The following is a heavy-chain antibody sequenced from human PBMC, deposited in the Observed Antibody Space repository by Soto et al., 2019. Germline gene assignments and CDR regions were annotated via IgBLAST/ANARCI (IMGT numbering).Heavy chain of an antibody. CDR3: ARDRPGDEGDAFDI. CDR2: LYSGGST. V-gene: IGHV3-53*01. J-gene: IGHJ3*02. D-gene: IGHD3-10*01. Sequence: GGSLRLSCAASGLIFSTNYMNWVRQAPGKGLEWVSVLYSGGSTHYAGSVKGRFIISRDNSKNTLYLQMNSLRAEDTAVYYCARDRPGDEGDAFDIWGHGTLVTVSS. CDR1: GLIFSTNY.